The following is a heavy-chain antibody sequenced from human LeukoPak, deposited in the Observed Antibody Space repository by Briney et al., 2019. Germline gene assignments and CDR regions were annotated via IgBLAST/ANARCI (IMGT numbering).Heavy chain of an antibody. V-gene: IGHV3-21*01. Sequence: GGSLRLSCAASGFTFSSYSMNWVRQAPGKGLEWVSSISSSSSYIYYADSVKGRFTISRDNAKNSLYLQMNSLRAEDTAVYYCARDRSGAAAGTFGYWGQGTLVTVSS. CDR3: ARDRSGAAAGTFGY. CDR2: ISSSSSYI. J-gene: IGHJ4*02. CDR1: GFTFSSYS. D-gene: IGHD6-13*01.